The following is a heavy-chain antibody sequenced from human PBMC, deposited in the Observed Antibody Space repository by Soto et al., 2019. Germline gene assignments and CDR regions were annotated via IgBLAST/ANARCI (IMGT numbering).Heavy chain of an antibody. V-gene: IGHV1-69*13. J-gene: IGHJ6*02. Sequence: SVKVSCKASGGTFSSYAISWVRQAPGQGLEWMGGIIPIFGTANYAQKFQGRVTITADESTSTAYMELSSLRSEDTAVYYCARESDSSGWYRILPYYYYGMDVWGQGTTVTVSS. D-gene: IGHD6-19*01. CDR3: ARESDSSGWYRILPYYYYGMDV. CDR2: IIPIFGTA. CDR1: GGTFSSYA.